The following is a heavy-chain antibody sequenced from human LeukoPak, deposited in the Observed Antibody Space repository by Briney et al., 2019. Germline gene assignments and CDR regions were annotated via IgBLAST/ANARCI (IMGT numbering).Heavy chain of an antibody. V-gene: IGHV4-30-4*08. CDR3: ARDSGAGDFDY. CDR1: GGSISSGDYY. CDR2: IYYSGST. Sequence: SETLSLTCTVSGGSISSGDYYWSWIRQPPGKGLEWIGYIYYSGSTYYNPSLKSRVTISVDTSKNQFSLKPSSVTAADTAVYYCARDSGAGDFDYWGQGTLVTVSS. J-gene: IGHJ4*02. D-gene: IGHD3-10*01.